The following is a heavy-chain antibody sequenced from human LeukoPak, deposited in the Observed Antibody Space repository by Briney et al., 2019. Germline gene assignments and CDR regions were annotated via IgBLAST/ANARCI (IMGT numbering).Heavy chain of an antibody. J-gene: IGHJ4*02. CDR2: ISSSGST. CDR3: ARRVSMVRGVSPFRY. CDR1: GDSISSGDYY. Sequence: SETLSLTCTVSGDSISSGDYYWSWIRQPAGKGLEWIGRISSSGSTNYNPSLKSRVTISVDTSKNQFSLKLSSVTAADTAVYYCARRVSMVRGVSPFRYWGQGTLVTVSS. D-gene: IGHD3-10*01. V-gene: IGHV4-61*02.